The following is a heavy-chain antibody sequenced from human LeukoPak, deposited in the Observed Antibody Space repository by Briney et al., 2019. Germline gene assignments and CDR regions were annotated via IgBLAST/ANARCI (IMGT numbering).Heavy chain of an antibody. V-gene: IGHV4-59*11. CDR3: ARGQKYRNGYTVTELGSGYFAY. J-gene: IGHJ4*02. D-gene: IGHD5-18*01. CDR1: GVSINSHS. CDR2: ISYSGST. Sequence: KTSETLSLTCTVSGVSINSHSWSWIRQPPGKGLEWIGYISYSGSTNYNPSLKSRVTISIDTSKNQFSLTLSSVTTADAAVYYCARGQKYRNGYTVTELGSGYFAYWGQGTLVTVSS.